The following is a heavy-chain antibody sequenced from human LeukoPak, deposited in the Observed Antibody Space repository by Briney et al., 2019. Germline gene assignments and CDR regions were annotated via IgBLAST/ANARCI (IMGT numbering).Heavy chain of an antibody. D-gene: IGHD2-15*01. J-gene: IGHJ5*02. Sequence: PSETLSLTCAVYGGSFSGYYWSWIRQPPGKGLEWIGEINHSGSTNYNPSLKSRVTISVDTSKNQFSLKLSSVTAADTAVYYCARGPGNGDVVVVAATHWFDPWGQGTLVTVSS. CDR3: ARGPGNGDVVVVAATHWFDP. V-gene: IGHV4-34*01. CDR2: INHSGST. CDR1: GGSFSGYY.